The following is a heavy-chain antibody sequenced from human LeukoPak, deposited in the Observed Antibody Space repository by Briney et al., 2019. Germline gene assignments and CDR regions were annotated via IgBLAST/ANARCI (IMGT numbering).Heavy chain of an antibody. CDR3: ARGASGWSGAYYYYYMDV. CDR1: GGSFSGYY. Sequence: SETLSLTCAVYGGSFSGYYWSWIRQPPGKGLEWIGGVNHSGSTKYNPSLKSRVTISVDTSKNQFSLILSSVTAADTAVYYCARGASGWSGAYYYYYMDVWDKGTTVTVSS. V-gene: IGHV4-34*01. CDR2: VNHSGST. J-gene: IGHJ6*03. D-gene: IGHD6-19*01.